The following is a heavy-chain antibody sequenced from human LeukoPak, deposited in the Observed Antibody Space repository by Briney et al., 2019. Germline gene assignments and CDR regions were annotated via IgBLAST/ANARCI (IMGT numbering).Heavy chain of an antibody. V-gene: IGHV1-46*01. CDR2: IHPFGGVT. CDR3: ARGHRTRYDSSGYYADFDY. J-gene: IGHJ4*02. Sequence: GASVKVSCKASGYIFPYYVIHWVRQAPGQGLEWMGEIHPFGGVTTYAQKFQGRVSMTRDTPTSTVYMELSSLRSEDAAVYYCARGHRTRYDSSGYYADFDYWGQGTLVTVSS. CDR1: GYIFPYYV. D-gene: IGHD3-22*01.